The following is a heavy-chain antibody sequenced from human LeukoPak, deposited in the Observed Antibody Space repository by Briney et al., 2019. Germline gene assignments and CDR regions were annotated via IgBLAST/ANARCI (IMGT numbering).Heavy chain of an antibody. J-gene: IGHJ2*01. CDR1: GYTFIGYY. D-gene: IGHD6-19*01. CDR2: INPNSGDT. CDR3: ARNPDEHWLDESENWYFDL. V-gene: IGHV1-2*06. Sequence: ASVKVTCKASGYTFIGYYLHWLRQAPGQGLEWMGRINPNSGDTKSAQKFQGRVTMTRDTSISVAYMELSSLQSDDTAVYYCARNPDEHWLDESENWYFDLWGSGTLVTVSS.